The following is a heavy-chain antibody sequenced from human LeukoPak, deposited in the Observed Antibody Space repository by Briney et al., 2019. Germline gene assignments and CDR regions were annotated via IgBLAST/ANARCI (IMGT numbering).Heavy chain of an antibody. J-gene: IGHJ4*02. CDR1: GGSFSGYY. CDR3: ASGSAAGFDY. D-gene: IGHD6-13*01. Sequence: SETLSLTCAVYGGSFSGYYWSWIRQPPGKGLEWIGEINHSGSTNYNPALKSRVIISVDTSKNQFSVKLSSVTAADTAVYYCASGSAAGFDYWGQGTLVTVSS. V-gene: IGHV4-34*01. CDR2: INHSGST.